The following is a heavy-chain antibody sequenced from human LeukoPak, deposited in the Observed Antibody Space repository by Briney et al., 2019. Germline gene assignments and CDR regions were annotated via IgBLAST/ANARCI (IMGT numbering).Heavy chain of an antibody. CDR1: GFTFSTYE. Sequence: GGSLRLSCAASGFTFSTYEMNWVRQAPGKGLEWLSYISSSGSSIYSADSVKGRFTISRDNAKNSLYLQMNSLRAEDTAVYYCAGDGTRGTIFGVVTTYYYFDYWGQGTLVTVSS. V-gene: IGHV3-48*03. CDR2: ISSSGSSI. CDR3: AGDGTRGTIFGVVTTYYYFDY. J-gene: IGHJ4*02. D-gene: IGHD3-3*01.